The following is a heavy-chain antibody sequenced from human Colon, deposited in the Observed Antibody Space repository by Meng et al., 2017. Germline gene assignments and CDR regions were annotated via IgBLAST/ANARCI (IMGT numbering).Heavy chain of an antibody. J-gene: IGHJ4*01. CDR3: ARWGPSKTIDY. CDR1: GFTFSSNG. CDR2: IWYDGSNK. Sequence: GESLKISCEASGFTFSSNGMHWVRQAPGKGLVWVAVIWYDGSNKHYTDSVKGRFTISRDNSKNTVYLQMNSLRDEDTAVYYCARWGPSKTIDYWGQGTLVTVSS. D-gene: IGHD7-27*01. V-gene: IGHV3-33*01.